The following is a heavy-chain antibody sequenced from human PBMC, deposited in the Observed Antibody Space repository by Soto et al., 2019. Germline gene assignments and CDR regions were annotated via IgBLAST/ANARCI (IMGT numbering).Heavy chain of an antibody. CDR3: ARVPTRALDY. V-gene: IGHV3-48*02. Sequence: EVQLVDSGGGLVQPGGSLRLSCAASGFTFSSYTMNWVRQAPGKGLEWTSYISSSSRTIYYADSVKGRFTISRDNAQNSLYLQMTSLRDEDTAVYYCARVPTRALDYWGQGTLVTVSS. CDR2: ISSSSRTI. D-gene: IGHD1-26*01. CDR1: GFTFSSYT. J-gene: IGHJ4*02.